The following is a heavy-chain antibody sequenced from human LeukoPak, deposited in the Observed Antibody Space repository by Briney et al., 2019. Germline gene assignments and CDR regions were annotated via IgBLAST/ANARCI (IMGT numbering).Heavy chain of an antibody. CDR2: IYYSGST. D-gene: IGHD4-17*01. V-gene: IGHV4-39*07. Sequence: PSETLSPTCTVSGGSLSSSSYYWGWIRQPPGKGLEWIGSIYYSGSTYYNPSLKSRVTISVDTSKNQFSLKLSSVTAADTAVYYCAREGDYVGPTFDYWGQGTLVTVSS. CDR3: AREGDYVGPTFDY. J-gene: IGHJ4*02. CDR1: GGSLSSSSYY.